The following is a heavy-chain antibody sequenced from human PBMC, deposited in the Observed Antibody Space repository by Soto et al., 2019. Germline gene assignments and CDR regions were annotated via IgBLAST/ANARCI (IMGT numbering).Heavy chain of an antibody. Sequence: XSVKVSCTAAGYTFTSYGISWGRQAPGQGLEWMGWISAYNGNTNYAQKLQGRVTMTTDTSTSTAYMELRSLRSDDTAVYYCAEGGFGNRPFDPWGQGTLVTVSS. CDR2: ISAYNGNT. CDR3: AEGGFGNRPFDP. D-gene: IGHD3-16*01. CDR1: GYTFTSYG. V-gene: IGHV1-18*01. J-gene: IGHJ5*02.